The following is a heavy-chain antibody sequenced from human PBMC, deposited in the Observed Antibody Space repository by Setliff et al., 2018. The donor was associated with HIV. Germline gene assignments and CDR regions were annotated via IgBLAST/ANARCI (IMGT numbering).Heavy chain of an antibody. J-gene: IGHJ4*02. CDR1: GDTFRNYA. CDR2: IIPPVGAA. CDR3: ASPNVGCSGGTCYSGSAFDY. V-gene: IGHV1-69*13. D-gene: IGHD2-15*01. Sequence: ASVKVSCKVSGDTFRNYALNWVRQAPGQGLEWMGGIIPPVGAAVYAQNFQGRVTITADESTSTAYMELRTPRSEDTAIYYCASPNVGCSGGTCYSGSAFDYWGQGSPVTVSS.